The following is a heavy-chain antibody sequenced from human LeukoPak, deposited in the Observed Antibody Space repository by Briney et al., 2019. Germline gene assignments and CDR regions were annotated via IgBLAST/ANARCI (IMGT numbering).Heavy chain of an antibody. Sequence: GGSLRLSCAASGFTFSSYWMHWVRHAPGKGLLWVSRINSDGSSTSYADSVKGRFTISRDNAKNTLYLQMNSLRAEDTAVYYCARAPWGSSWSFGYWGQGTLVTVSS. D-gene: IGHD6-13*01. J-gene: IGHJ4*02. V-gene: IGHV3-74*01. CDR3: ARAPWGSSWSFGY. CDR2: INSDGSST. CDR1: GFTFSSYW.